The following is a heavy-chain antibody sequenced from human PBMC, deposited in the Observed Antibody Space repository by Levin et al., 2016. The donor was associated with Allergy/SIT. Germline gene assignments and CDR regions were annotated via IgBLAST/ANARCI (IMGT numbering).Heavy chain of an antibody. J-gene: IGHJ4*02. V-gene: IGHV3-23*01. Sequence: GESLKISCAASGLTFSNYAMSWVRQAPGKGLEWVSAISTSGDSTYYPDSVKGRFTISRDNSKNTLYLQMDSLRAEDTAVYYCAKLRYSSGWEIDYWGQGTLVTVSS. D-gene: IGHD6-19*01. CDR3: AKLRYSSGWEIDY. CDR1: GLTFSNYA. CDR2: ISTSGDST.